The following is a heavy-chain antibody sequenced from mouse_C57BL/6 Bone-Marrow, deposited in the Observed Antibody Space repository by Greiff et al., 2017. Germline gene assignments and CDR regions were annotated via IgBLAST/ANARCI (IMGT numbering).Heavy chain of an antibody. V-gene: IGHV1-39*01. CDR2: IYPNYGTT. Sequence: EVQLQQSGPELVKPGASVKISCKASGYSFTDYNMNWVKQSNGKSLEWIGVIYPNYGTTSYNQKFKGKATLTVDQSSSTAYMQLNSLTSEGSAVYYGARIDSSDPYYYAVDYGDQGTSVTVSS. CDR3: ARIDSSDPYYYAVDY. D-gene: IGHD1-1*01. J-gene: IGHJ4*01. CDR1: GYSFTDYN.